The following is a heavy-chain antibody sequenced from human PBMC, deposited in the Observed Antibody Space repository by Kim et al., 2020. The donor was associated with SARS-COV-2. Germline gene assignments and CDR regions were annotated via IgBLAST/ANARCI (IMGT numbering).Heavy chain of an antibody. Sequence: DSLKGRFTISRDNSKNTLYLQMNSLRAEDTAVYYCARDMRCSSTSCPSDYWGQGTLVTVSS. J-gene: IGHJ4*02. CDR3: ARDMRCSSTSCPSDY. V-gene: IGHV3-30*01. D-gene: IGHD2-2*01.